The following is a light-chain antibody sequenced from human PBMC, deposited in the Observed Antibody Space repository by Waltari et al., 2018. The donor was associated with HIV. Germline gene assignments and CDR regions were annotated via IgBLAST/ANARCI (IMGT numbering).Light chain of an antibody. Sequence: QSVLTQPPSLSAAPGQRVTISCSGSSSNIGNNYLSWYQQLPGTAPKLVIYDNNKRPAVIPDRFADATSGTSATLGITGLQTGDEADYYCVTWDNSLSAYVFGTGTKVTVL. CDR3: VTWDNSLSAYV. CDR1: SSNIGNNY. J-gene: IGLJ1*01. V-gene: IGLV1-51*01. CDR2: DNN.